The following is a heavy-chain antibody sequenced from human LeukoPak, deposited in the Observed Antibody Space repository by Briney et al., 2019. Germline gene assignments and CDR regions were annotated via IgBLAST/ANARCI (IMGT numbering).Heavy chain of an antibody. J-gene: IGHJ4*02. V-gene: IGHV4-59*08. CDR3: ATGRTYYGNEF. Sequence: KSSETLSLTCAVSGGSISHYYWSWIRQPPGKGLEWIGYFYDSGSSSDNPSLRSRLTISMDTSKKQLSLKLSSVTAADTAVYYCATGRTYYGNEFWGQGILVTVSS. D-gene: IGHD3-10*01. CDR2: FYDSGSS. CDR1: GGSISHYY.